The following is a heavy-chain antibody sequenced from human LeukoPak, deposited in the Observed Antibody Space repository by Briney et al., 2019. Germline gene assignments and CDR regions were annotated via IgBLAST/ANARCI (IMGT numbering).Heavy chain of an antibody. Sequence: PSETLSLTCTVSGGSISSYYWSWIRQPPGKGLEWIGYIYYSGSTNYNPSLKSRVTISVDTSKNQFSLKLSSVTAADTAVYYCARDRSRDGEYYYYCYGMDVWGQGTTVTVSS. CDR2: IYYSGST. V-gene: IGHV4-59*01. CDR3: ARDRSRDGEYYYYCYGMDV. CDR1: GGSISSYY. D-gene: IGHD2/OR15-2a*01. J-gene: IGHJ6*02.